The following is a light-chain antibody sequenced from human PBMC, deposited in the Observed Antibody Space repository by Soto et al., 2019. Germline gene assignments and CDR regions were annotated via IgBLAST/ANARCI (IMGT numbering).Light chain of an antibody. CDR1: DIGSKS. J-gene: IGLJ2*01. Sequence: SYELTQPPSVSVAPGQTARMTCAGNDIGSKSVHWYQKRPGQAPVLVVYDDSDRPSGIPERFFGSNSGTTATLIISRVEAGDEADYFCQVWDISSDHVVFGGGTQLTVL. CDR3: QVWDISSDHVV. CDR2: DDS. V-gene: IGLV3-21*02.